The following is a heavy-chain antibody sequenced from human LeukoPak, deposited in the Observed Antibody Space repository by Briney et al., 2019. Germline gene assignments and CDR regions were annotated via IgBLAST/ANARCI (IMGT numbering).Heavy chain of an antibody. CDR1: GFTFNNYW. Sequence: GGSLRLSCVGTGFTFNNYWMKWVRQAPGKGVEWVANIKEDESEIYYVDSVQGRFTISRDNANNLLFLQMNSLRVDDTAVYYCGRGAALNWNSGGIDYWGQGTLVTVSS. CDR3: GRGAALNWNSGGIDY. J-gene: IGHJ4*02. V-gene: IGHV3-7*01. D-gene: IGHD1-1*01. CDR2: IKEDESEI.